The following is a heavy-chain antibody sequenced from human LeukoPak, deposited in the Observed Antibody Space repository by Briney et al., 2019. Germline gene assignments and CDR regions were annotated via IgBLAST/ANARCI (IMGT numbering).Heavy chain of an antibody. J-gene: IGHJ4*02. CDR2: ISSSGDTK. CDR3: ARVKGSYSFDY. V-gene: IGHV3-11*04. Sequence: GGSLRLSCAASGFTFSDYYMSWIRKAPGKGLECVSYISSSGDTKYCADSVKGRFTISRDNVKNSLYLQINSLRAEDTAVYYCARVKGSYSFDYWGQGTLVTVSS. CDR1: GFTFSDYY. D-gene: IGHD2-15*01.